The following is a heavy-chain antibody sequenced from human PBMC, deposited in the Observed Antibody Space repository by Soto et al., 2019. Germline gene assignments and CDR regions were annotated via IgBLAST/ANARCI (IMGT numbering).Heavy chain of an antibody. CDR2: IKQDGSVK. J-gene: IGHJ5*02. Sequence: EVQLVESGGGLVQPGGSLRLSCAASGFTFSSYWMSWVRQAPGKGLEWVANIKQDGSVKYYVDSVKGRFTISRDNAKNSLYLQMNSLRAEDTAVYYCARVRGVVPAAKLGWFDPWGQGTLVTVSS. CDR1: GFTFSSYW. V-gene: IGHV3-7*01. D-gene: IGHD2-2*01. CDR3: ARVRGVVPAAKLGWFDP.